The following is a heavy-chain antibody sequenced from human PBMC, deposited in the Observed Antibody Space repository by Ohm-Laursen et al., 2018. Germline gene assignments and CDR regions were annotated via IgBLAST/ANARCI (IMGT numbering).Heavy chain of an antibody. CDR1: GFTFSSYD. CDR2: IGTAGDT. D-gene: IGHD2-15*01. Sequence: GSLRLSCAASGFTFSSYDMHWVRQATGKGLEWVSAIGTAGDTYYPGSVKGRFTISRENAKNSLYLQMNSLRAGDTAVYYCARDSCSGGSCSYGMDVWGQGTTVTVSS. J-gene: IGHJ6*02. CDR3: ARDSCSGGSCSYGMDV. V-gene: IGHV3-13*01.